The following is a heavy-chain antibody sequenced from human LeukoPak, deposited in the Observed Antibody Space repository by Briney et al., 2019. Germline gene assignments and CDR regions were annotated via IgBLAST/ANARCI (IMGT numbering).Heavy chain of an antibody. CDR3: ARVEFCGGDCYSLDY. CDR1: GGTFSSYA. J-gene: IGHJ4*02. V-gene: IGHV1-69*13. CDR2: IIPIFGTA. Sequence: ASVKVSCKASGGTFSSYAISWVRQAPGQGLEWMGGIIPIFGTANYAQKFQGRVAITADESTSTAYMELSSLRSEDTAVYYCARVEFCGGDCYSLDYWGQGTLVTVSS. D-gene: IGHD2-21*02.